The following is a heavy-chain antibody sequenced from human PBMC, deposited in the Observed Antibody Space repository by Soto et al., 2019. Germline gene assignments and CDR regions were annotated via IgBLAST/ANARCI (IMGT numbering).Heavy chain of an antibody. V-gene: IGHV1-69*08. J-gene: IGHJ4*02. CDR1: GGTSTLYT. D-gene: IGHD3-3*02. CDR2: IVPTLRIT. Sequence: QVQLVQSGAEVKKPGASLRVSCETSGGTSTLYTITWVRQAPGQGLQWMGRIVPTLRITNYAQEFQGRLTITADSSTSTAHIELTSLTSEDTAVYYCATDKYGAGRVGVHFWGQGTRVTVSS. CDR3: ATDKYGAGRVGVHF.